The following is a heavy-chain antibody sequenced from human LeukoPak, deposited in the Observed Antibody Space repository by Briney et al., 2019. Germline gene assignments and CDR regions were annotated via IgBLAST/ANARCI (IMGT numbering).Heavy chain of an antibody. J-gene: IGHJ3*02. Sequence: SVKVSCKASGGTFSSYAISWVRQAPGQGLEWMGGIIPIFGTANYAQKFQGRVTITADESTSTAYMELSSLRSEDTAVYYCARAPLSGYDSGGAFDIWGQGTMVTVSS. CDR2: IIPIFGTA. CDR1: GGTFSSYA. CDR3: ARAPLSGYDSGGAFDI. V-gene: IGHV1-69*13. D-gene: IGHD5-12*01.